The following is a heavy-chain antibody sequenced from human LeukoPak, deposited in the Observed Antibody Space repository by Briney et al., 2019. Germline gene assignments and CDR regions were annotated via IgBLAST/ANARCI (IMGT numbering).Heavy chain of an antibody. D-gene: IGHD3-22*01. Sequence: PSETLSLTCAVYGGSFSGYYWSWIRQPPGKGLEWIGEINHSGSTNYNPSLKSRVTISVDTSKNQFSLKLSSVTAADTAVYYCARLSQRDYYDSSGSYLFDYWGQGTLVTVSS. CDR1: GGSFSGYY. J-gene: IGHJ4*02. V-gene: IGHV4-34*01. CDR2: INHSGST. CDR3: ARLSQRDYYDSSGSYLFDY.